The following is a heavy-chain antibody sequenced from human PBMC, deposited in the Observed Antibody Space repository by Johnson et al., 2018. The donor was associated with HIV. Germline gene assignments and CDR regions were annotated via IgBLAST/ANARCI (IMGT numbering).Heavy chain of an antibody. V-gene: IGHV3-23*04. CDR3: AKVGSGYSSSS. CDR2: ISGSGGST. D-gene: IGHD6-13*01. Sequence: EVQLVESGGGVVRPGGSLRLSCAASGFTFDDYGMSWVRQAPGKGLEWVSAISGSGGSTYYADSVKGRFTISRDNSKNTLYLQMSRLRAEDTAVYYCAKVGSGYSSSSWGQGTMVTVSS. J-gene: IGHJ3*01. CDR1: GFTFDDYG.